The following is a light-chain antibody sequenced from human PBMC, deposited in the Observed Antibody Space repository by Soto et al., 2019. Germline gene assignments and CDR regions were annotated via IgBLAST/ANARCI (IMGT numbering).Light chain of an antibody. J-gene: IGKJ1*01. V-gene: IGKV1-39*01. CDR1: QSISNY. Sequence: DIQMTQSPSSLSASVGDRVTITCRASQSISNYLNWYQQKPGKAPKLLIYAASTLQSGVPSRLNCSGSWTDFTLTISSLQPEDFATYYCQQSYSTPSTFGQGTKVEIK. CDR3: QQSYSTPST. CDR2: AAS.